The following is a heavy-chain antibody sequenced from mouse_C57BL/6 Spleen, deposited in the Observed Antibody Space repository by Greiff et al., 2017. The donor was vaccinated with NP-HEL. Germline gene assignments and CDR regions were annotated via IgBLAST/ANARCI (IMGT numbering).Heavy chain of an antibody. Sequence: EVQLQESGGGLVKPGGSLKLSCAASGFTFSSYAMSWVRQTPEKRLEWVATISDGGSYTYYPDNVKGRFTISRDNAKNNLYLQMSHLKSEDTAMYYCARDEGKGYYFDYWGQGTTLTVSS. CDR3: ARDEGKGYYFDY. D-gene: IGHD2-1*01. J-gene: IGHJ2*01. CDR1: GFTFSSYA. CDR2: ISDGGSYT. V-gene: IGHV5-4*01.